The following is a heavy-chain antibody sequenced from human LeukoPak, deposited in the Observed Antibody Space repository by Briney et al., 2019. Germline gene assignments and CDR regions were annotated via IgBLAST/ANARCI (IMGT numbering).Heavy chain of an antibody. CDR3: AKGLGRIVVVPAAGYFDY. CDR1: GFTFSSYA. D-gene: IGHD2-2*01. J-gene: IGHJ4*02. CDR2: ISGSGGST. Sequence: GRSLRLSCAASGFTFSSYAMSWVRQAPGKGLEWVSAISGSGGSTYYADSVKGRFTISRDNSKNTLYLQMNSLRAEDTAVYYCAKGLGRIVVVPAAGYFDYWGQGTLVTVSS. V-gene: IGHV3-23*01.